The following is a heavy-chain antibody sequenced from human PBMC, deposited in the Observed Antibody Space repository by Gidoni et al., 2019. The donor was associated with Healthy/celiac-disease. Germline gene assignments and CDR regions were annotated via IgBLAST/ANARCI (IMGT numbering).Heavy chain of an antibody. CDR3: AREDTAMGHDY. CDR1: GFTFSSYW. CDR2: IKQDGSEK. D-gene: IGHD5-18*01. V-gene: IGHV3-7*05. Sequence: EVQLVESGGGLVQPGGSLRFSCAATGFTFSSYWMSWVRQAPGKGLEWVANIKQDGSEKYYVDSVKGRFTISRDNAKNSLYLQMNSLRAEDTAVYYCAREDTAMGHDYWGQGTLVTVSS. J-gene: IGHJ4*02.